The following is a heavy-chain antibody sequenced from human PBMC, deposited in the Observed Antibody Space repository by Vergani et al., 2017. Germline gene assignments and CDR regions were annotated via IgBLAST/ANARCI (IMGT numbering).Heavy chain of an antibody. Sequence: QVQLQQWGAGLLKPSETLSLTCAVYGGSFSGYYWSWIRQPPGKGLEWIGEINHSGSTNYNPSLKSRVTISVDTSKNQFSLKRSSVTAADTAGCYCARGPLGVDTAMDLDYWGQGTLVTVSS. V-gene: IGHV4-34*01. CDR2: INHSGST. CDR3: ARGPLGVDTAMDLDY. CDR1: GGSFSGYY. D-gene: IGHD5-18*01. J-gene: IGHJ4*02.